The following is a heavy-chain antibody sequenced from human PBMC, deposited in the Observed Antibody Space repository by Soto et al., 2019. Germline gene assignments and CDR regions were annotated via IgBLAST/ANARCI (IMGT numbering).Heavy chain of an antibody. V-gene: IGHV3-23*01. CDR2: ITGGGHT. D-gene: IGHD3-16*01. Sequence: EVQVLESGGGLVQPGGSLRLSCSASGFTFNDINWVRQAPGKGLEWISRITGGGHTDYVDSVKGRFTISRDNSKNTVYLQINSLRADDTAVYYCAKDRSGWGSFDIWGQGTVVTVSS. CDR3: AKDRSGWGSFDI. CDR1: GFTFND. J-gene: IGHJ3*02.